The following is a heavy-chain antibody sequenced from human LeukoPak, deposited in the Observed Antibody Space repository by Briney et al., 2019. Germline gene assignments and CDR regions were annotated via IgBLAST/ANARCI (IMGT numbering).Heavy chain of an antibody. Sequence: KPSETLSLTCTVSGGSISSYYWSWIRQPPGKGLEWIGYIYYSGSTNYNPSLKSRVTISVDTSKNQFSLKLSSVTAADTAVYYCARVPLVYSGGGEGAFDIWGQGTMVTVSS. J-gene: IGHJ3*02. CDR1: GGSISSYY. V-gene: IGHV4-59*01. D-gene: IGHD1-26*01. CDR2: IYYSGST. CDR3: ARVPLVYSGGGEGAFDI.